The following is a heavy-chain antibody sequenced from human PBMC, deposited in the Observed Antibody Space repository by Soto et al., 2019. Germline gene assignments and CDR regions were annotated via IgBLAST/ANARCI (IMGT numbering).Heavy chain of an antibody. CDR1: GGPISSGVFY. Sequence: SETLSLTCTVSGGPISSGVFYWSWIRQHPGKGLEWIAYIYYTGSTYYNPSLKSRVTMSVDTSKNQFSLKLSSVTAADTAVYYCVRIMPISIMVRYYMDVWGKGTMVTVT. CDR2: IYYTGST. D-gene: IGHD2-8*01. CDR3: VRIMPISIMVRYYMDV. V-gene: IGHV4-31*03. J-gene: IGHJ6*03.